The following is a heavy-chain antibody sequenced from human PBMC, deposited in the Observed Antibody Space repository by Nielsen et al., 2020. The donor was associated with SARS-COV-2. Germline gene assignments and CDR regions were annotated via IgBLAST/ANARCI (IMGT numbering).Heavy chain of an antibody. J-gene: IGHJ3*02. Sequence: VRQMPGKGLEWVSYISSSSSYTNYADSVKGRFTISRDNAKNSLYLQMNSLRAEDTAVYYCARDLTMVRGVSVLRGAFDIWGQGTMVTV. D-gene: IGHD3-10*01. CDR3: ARDLTMVRGVSVLRGAFDI. CDR2: ISSSSSYT. V-gene: IGHV3-11*05.